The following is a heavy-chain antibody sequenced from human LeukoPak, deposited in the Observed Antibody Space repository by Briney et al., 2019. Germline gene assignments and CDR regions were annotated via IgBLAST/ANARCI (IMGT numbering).Heavy chain of an antibody. D-gene: IGHD4-23*01. V-gene: IGHV3-48*02. J-gene: IGHJ4*02. CDR3: ARDGTSYGGDHYDY. Sequence: QSGGSLRLSCAASGFTFGSYSMNWVRQAPGKGLEWVSYISSSSSTIYYADSVKGRFTISRDNAKNSLYLQMNSLRDEDTAVYYCARDGTSYGGDHYDYWGQGTLVTVSS. CDR2: ISSSSSTI. CDR1: GFTFGSYS.